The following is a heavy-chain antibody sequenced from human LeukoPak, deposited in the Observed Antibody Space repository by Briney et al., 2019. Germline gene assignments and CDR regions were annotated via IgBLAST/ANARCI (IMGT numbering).Heavy chain of an antibody. V-gene: IGHV3-53*01. J-gene: IGHJ4*02. CDR2: IYSGGST. CDR3: ARDRGSYYGCAFGY. D-gene: IGHD1-26*01. Sequence: PGGSLRLSCAASGFTVSSNYMSWVRQAPGKGLEWVSVIYSGGSTYYADSVKGRFTISRDNSKNTLYLQMNSLRAEDTAVYYCARDRGSYYGCAFGYWGLGTLVTVSS. CDR1: GFTVSSNY.